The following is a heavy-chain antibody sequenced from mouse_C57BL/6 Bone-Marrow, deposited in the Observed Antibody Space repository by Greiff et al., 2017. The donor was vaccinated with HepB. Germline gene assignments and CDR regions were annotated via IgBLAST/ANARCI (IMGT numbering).Heavy chain of an antibody. CDR3: APLTTVVARAY. Sequence: EVKLQESGPELVKPGASVKMSCKASGYTFTDYNMHWVKQSHGKSLEWIGYINPNNGGTSYNQKFKGKATLTVNKSSSTAYMELRSLTSEDSAVYYGAPLTTVVARAYWGQGTLVTVSA. J-gene: IGHJ3*01. V-gene: IGHV1-22*01. CDR1: GYTFTDYN. D-gene: IGHD1-1*01. CDR2: INPNNGGT.